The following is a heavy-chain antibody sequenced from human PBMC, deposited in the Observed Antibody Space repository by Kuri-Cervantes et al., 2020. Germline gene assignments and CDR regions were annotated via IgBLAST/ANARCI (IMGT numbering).Heavy chain of an antibody. CDR2: IYYSGST. CDR3: AREEAALFDC. Sequence: SETLSLTCTASGGSLSSNYWSWIRQPPGKGLEWIGYIYYSGSTNYNPSLKSRVTISVDTSKNQFSLKLSSVTAADTAVYYCAREEAALFDCWGQGTLVTVSS. J-gene: IGHJ4*02. V-gene: IGHV4-59*13. CDR1: GGSLSSNY.